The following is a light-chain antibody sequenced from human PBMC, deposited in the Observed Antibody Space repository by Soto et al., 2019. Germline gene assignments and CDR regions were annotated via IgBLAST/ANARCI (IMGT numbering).Light chain of an antibody. CDR1: QSLLHITGETF. CDR3: MQSTQLPPT. V-gene: IGKV2D-29*02. Sequence: FVMTQTPLSLSVAPGEPASISYKSIQSLLHITGETFLFWYLQKPGQSPQLXIYEVSTRVSGVPDRFSGSGSGTDFTLEISRVETDDVGIYYCMQSTQLPPTFGQGTRLEIK. CDR2: EVS. J-gene: IGKJ5*01.